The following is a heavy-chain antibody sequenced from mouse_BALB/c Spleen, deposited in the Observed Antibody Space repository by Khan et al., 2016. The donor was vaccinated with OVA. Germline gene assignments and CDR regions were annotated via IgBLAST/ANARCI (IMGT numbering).Heavy chain of an antibody. CDR1: GYSITSEYT. Sequence: EVKLLESGPGLVKPSQSLSLTCTVTGYSITSEYTWNWIRQFPGNKLEWMGFISYSGNTSYNPSLKSRISITRATSKNQFFLQLNSVTSEDTATYYCARKDYYDYDPFPYWGQGTLVTVSA. CDR3: ARKDYYDYDPFPY. V-gene: IGHV3-2*02. D-gene: IGHD2-4*01. J-gene: IGHJ3*01. CDR2: ISYSGNT.